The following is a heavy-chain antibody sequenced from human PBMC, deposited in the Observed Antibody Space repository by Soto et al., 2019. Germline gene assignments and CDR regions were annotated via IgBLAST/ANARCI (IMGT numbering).Heavy chain of an antibody. CDR1: GFSLSNARMG. Sequence: QVTLKESGPVLVKPTETLTLTCTVSGFSLSNARMGVSWIRQPPGKALEWLAHIFSNDEKSYSTSLKSRLTTSKDTSKSQVVLTMTNMDPVDTATYYCARIPSMVRGVRYFDYWGQGTLVTVSS. D-gene: IGHD3-10*01. J-gene: IGHJ4*02. CDR2: IFSNDEK. V-gene: IGHV2-26*01. CDR3: ARIPSMVRGVRYFDY.